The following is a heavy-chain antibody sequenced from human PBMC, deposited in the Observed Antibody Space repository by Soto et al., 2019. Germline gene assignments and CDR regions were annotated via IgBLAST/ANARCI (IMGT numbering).Heavy chain of an antibody. D-gene: IGHD6-13*01. CDR2: IIPIFGTA. Sequence: SVKVSCKASGGTFSSYAISWVRQAPGQGLEWMGGIIPIFGTANYAQKFQGRVTITADESTSTAYMELSSLRSEDTAVYYCARDVFGAAAGTLDYWGQGTLVTVSS. V-gene: IGHV1-69*13. CDR1: GGTFSSYA. J-gene: IGHJ4*02. CDR3: ARDVFGAAAGTLDY.